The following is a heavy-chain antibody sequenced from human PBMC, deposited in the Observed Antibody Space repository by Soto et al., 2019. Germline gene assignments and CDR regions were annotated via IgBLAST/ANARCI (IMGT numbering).Heavy chain of an antibody. CDR2: ISGSGDST. Sequence: EVHLLESGGGLVQPGGSLRLSCVGSGFTFSSYAMSWVRQAPGKGLEWVSAISGSGDSTYYADSVKGRFTISRDNSKSPLYLQMNRLRVEAPAVYYSAKDTIVRRVTISFYSGIDVWAQGTTVTVSS. J-gene: IGHJ6*02. D-gene: IGHD3-10*01. V-gene: IGHV3-23*01. CDR3: AKDTIVRRVTISFYSGIDV. CDR1: GFTFSSYA.